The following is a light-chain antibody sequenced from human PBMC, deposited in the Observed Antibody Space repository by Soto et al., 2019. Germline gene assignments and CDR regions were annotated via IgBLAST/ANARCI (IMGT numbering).Light chain of an antibody. CDR2: T. CDR1: SSNIGAGYD. V-gene: IGLV1-40*01. Sequence: QSVLTQPPSVSGAPGQRVTISCTWSSSNIGAGYDVHGYQQLPGLATKLLTNRPSGVPDRFSVSKSGTSASLAITGLQAEDEADYYCQSYDSSLSGGVFGGGTKLTVL. J-gene: IGLJ3*02. CDR3: QSYDSSLSGGV.